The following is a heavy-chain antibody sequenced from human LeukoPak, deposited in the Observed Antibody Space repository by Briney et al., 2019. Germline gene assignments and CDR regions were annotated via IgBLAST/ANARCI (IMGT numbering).Heavy chain of an antibody. CDR2: ISGSGGNT. CDR3: AKDGKGAPVAGTGYFDY. V-gene: IGHV3-23*01. Sequence: GGSLRLSCAASGFTFSSYAMSWVRQAPGKGLEWVSVISGSGGNTYYADSVKGRFTISRDDSKNTLYLQMNSLRAEDTAIYYCAKDGKGAPVAGTGYFDYWGQGTLVTVSS. J-gene: IGHJ4*02. D-gene: IGHD6-19*01. CDR1: GFTFSSYA.